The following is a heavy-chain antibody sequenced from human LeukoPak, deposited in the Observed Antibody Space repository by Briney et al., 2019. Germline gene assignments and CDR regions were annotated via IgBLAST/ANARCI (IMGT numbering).Heavy chain of an antibody. V-gene: IGHV3-21*04. CDR3: ARVSKAANPTSDSPWFDP. Sequence: GGSLRLSCAASGFTFSSYEMNWVRQAPGKGLEWVSSISSSSTYIDYADSMKGRFTISRDNAKNSLYLQMDSLRAEDTAVYYCARVSKAANPTSDSPWFDPWGQGTLVTVSS. CDR1: GFTFSSYE. D-gene: IGHD2-15*01. J-gene: IGHJ5*02. CDR2: ISSSSTYI.